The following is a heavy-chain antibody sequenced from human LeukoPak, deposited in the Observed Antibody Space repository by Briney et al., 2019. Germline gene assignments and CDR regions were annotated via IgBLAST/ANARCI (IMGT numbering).Heavy chain of an antibody. CDR3: ARGFVSYYYDSSGYYYNAFDI. CDR2: MNPNSGNT. Sequence: GASVKVSCKASGYTFTGYYMHWVRQAPGQGLEWMGWMNPNSGNTGYAQKFQGRVTITRNTSISTAYMELSSLRSEDTAVYYCARGFVSYYYDSSGYYYNAFDIWGQGTMVTVSS. D-gene: IGHD3-22*01. CDR1: GYTFTGYY. J-gene: IGHJ3*02. V-gene: IGHV1-8*03.